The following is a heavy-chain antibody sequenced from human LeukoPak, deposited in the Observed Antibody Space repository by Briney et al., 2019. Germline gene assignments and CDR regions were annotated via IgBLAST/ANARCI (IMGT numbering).Heavy chain of an antibody. CDR1: GFTFSSYA. J-gene: IGHJ4*02. CDR2: ISYDGSNK. CDR3: AREDSNTAMVHFDY. V-gene: IGHV3-30-3*01. D-gene: IGHD5-18*01. Sequence: GGSLRLSCAASGFTFSSYAMHWVRQAPGKGLEWVAVISYDGSNKYYADSVKGRFTISRDNSKNTLYLQMNSLRAEDTAVYYCAREDSNTAMVHFDYWGQGTLVTVSS.